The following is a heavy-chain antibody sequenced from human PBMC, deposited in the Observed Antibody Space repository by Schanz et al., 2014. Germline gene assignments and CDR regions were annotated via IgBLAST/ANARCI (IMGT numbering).Heavy chain of an antibody. CDR2: ISGSGGST. J-gene: IGHJ5*02. V-gene: IGHV3-23*04. D-gene: IGHD3-9*01. CDR1: GFNFNNFA. Sequence: VQLVDSGGGLVKPGGSLRLSCAASGFNFNNFAMTWVRQAPGKGLEWVIVISGSGGSTYYAGSVRGRFTISSDSSKNTLYLQMSDLRADDTAVYYCAKAADWPVTRFDPWGQGTLVTVSS. CDR3: AKAADWPVTRFDP.